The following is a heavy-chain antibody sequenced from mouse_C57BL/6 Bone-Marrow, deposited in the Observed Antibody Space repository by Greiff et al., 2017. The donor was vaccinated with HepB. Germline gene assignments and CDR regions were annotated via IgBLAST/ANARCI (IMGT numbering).Heavy chain of an antibody. CDR1: GFSLTSYG. CDR3: ARDGGWYFDV. Sequence: VKLVESGPGLVAPSQSLSITCTVSGFSLTSYGVHWVRQPPGKGLAWLGVIWAGGSTNYNSALMSRLSISKDNSKSQVFLKMNSLQTDDTAMYYCARDGGWYFDVWGAGTTVTVSS. CDR2: IWAGGST. V-gene: IGHV2-9*02. J-gene: IGHJ1*01.